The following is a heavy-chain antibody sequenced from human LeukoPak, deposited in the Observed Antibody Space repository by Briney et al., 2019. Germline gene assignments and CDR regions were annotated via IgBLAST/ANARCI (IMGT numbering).Heavy chain of an antibody. Sequence: SETLSLTCAVYGGSCDDYYCSWIRQPPGKGREWIGEIHPSGIFYYNSSLMSRVTISIDTSKSQFSLRLTSVTAADTGFYYCARGRDRSKAGDHWGQGSLVTVSS. CDR1: GGSCDDYY. J-gene: IGHJ4*02. CDR3: ARGRDRSKAGDH. D-gene: IGHD5-24*01. CDR2: IHPSGIF. V-gene: IGHV4-34*01.